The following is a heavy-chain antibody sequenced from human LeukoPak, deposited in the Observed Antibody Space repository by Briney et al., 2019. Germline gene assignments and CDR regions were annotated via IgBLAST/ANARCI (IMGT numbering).Heavy chain of an antibody. D-gene: IGHD6-19*01. V-gene: IGHV4-59*08. CDR3: ASLSVAAPILYYFDY. CDR2: LYYRGSS. CDR1: GHPISIYY. J-gene: IGHJ4*02. Sequence: PSEALSLLRGFSGHPISIYYWSWIRQPPGKGLEFIGYLYYRGSSNYNPSLKSRVTISVDPSKNQFSLKLSSVTAADTAVYYCASLSVAAPILYYFDYWGLGTLVTVSS.